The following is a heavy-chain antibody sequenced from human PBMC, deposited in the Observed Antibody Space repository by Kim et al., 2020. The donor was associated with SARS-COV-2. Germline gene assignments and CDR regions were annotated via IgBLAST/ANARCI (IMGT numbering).Heavy chain of an antibody. CDR3: ARDREGTMVRSPNWFDP. V-gene: IGHV3-21*04. CDR2: ISSSSSYI. D-gene: IGHD3-10*01. Sequence: GGSLRLSCAASGFTFSSYSMNWVRQAPGKGLEWVSSISSSSSYIYYADSVKGRFTISRDNAKNSLYLQMNSLRAEDTAVYYCARDREGTMVRSPNWFDPWGQGTLVTVSS. J-gene: IGHJ5*02. CDR1: GFTFSSYS.